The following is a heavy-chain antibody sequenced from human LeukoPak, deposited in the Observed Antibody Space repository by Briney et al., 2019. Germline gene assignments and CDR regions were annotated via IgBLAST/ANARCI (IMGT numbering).Heavy chain of an antibody. CDR3: AKDYYDTAY. J-gene: IGHJ4*02. D-gene: IGHD3-22*01. CDR2: ISYDGSNK. Sequence: GRSLRLSCAASGFTFSSYGMHWVRQAPGKGLEWVAVISYDGSNKYYADSVKGRFTISRGNSKNTLYLQMNSLRAEDTAVYYCAKDYYDTAYWGQGTLVTVSS. CDR1: GFTFSSYG. V-gene: IGHV3-30*18.